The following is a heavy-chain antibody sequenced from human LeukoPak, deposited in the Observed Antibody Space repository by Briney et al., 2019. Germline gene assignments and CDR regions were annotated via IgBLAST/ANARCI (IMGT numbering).Heavy chain of an antibody. V-gene: IGHV3-53*05. J-gene: IGHJ5*02. CDR2: IYSGGST. Sequence: GWSVRLSYASSWFTVIMDCMSSVRQPPGNGLGWVSVIYSGGSTYYADSVKGRFTNSRDKTKNTVYLQMNSLIFEDTAMYYCARNWFDPWGQGTLVTVSS. CDR1: WFTVIMDC. CDR3: ARNWFDP.